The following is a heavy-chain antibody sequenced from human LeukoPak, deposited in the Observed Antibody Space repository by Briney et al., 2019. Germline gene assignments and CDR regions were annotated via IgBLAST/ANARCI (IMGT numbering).Heavy chain of an antibody. CDR3: ARERPGSSGWYTH. V-gene: IGHV5-51*01. CDR1: GYSFTSYW. J-gene: IGHJ4*02. D-gene: IGHD6-19*01. CDR2: IFPGDSDT. Sequence: GESLKISCKGSGYSFTSYWIGWVRQMPGKGLAWMGIIFPGDSDTRYSPSFLGEVTFSVDMSTATAYLEWSSLKASDSAMYFCARERPGSSGWYTHWGQGTLVTVSS.